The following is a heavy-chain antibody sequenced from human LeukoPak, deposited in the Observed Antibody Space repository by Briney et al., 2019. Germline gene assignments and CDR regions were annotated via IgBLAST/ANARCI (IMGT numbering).Heavy chain of an antibody. CDR2: IDHSGST. J-gene: IGHJ4*02. CDR3: AKHYYDSSGFDF. D-gene: IGHD3-22*01. V-gene: IGHV4-38-2*02. Sequence: SETLSLTCTVSGYSISSGYYWGWIRQPPGKGLEWTGSIDHSGSTYYNPSLKSRVTISVDTSKNQFSLKLSSVTAADTAVYFCAKHYYDSSGFDFWGQGTLVTVSS. CDR1: GYSISSGYY.